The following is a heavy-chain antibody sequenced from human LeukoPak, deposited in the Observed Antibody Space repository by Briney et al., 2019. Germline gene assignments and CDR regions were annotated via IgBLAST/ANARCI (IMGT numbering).Heavy chain of an antibody. V-gene: IGHV3-64*01. CDR3: ARVAVWLGDAFDI. CDR2: ITSDGGST. D-gene: IGHD6-19*01. Sequence: GGSLRLSCVASGFTFSSHGMHWVCQAPGKGLEYVSAITSDGGSTFYANSVKGRFTISRDNSKNTVYLQMGSLRAEDLAVYYCARVAVWLGDAFDIWGQGTMVTVS. CDR1: GFTFSSHG. J-gene: IGHJ3*02.